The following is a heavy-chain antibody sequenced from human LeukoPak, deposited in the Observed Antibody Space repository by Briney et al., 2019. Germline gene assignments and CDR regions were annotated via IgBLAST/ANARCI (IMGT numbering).Heavy chain of an antibody. V-gene: IGHV4-59*08. CDR2: VHYSWST. CDR1: GGSISSSY. D-gene: IGHD7-27*01. J-gene: IGHJ5*02. CDR3: ARHDPGWFDT. Sequence: TSQTLSLTCTVSGGSISSSYWIWVRQPPGKGLEGIGYVHYSWSTNYNPSLKSRATIAVGTSNAHFSLKLSPATAADTDVYYCARHDPGWFDTWGPGTLVTVSS.